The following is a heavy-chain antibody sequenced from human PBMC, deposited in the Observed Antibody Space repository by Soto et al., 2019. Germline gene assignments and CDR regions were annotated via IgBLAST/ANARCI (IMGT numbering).Heavy chain of an antibody. CDR2: INHSGST. CDR3: ARSPGAASGTPSPFVDY. J-gene: IGHJ4*02. Sequence: QVQLQQWGAGLLKPSETLSLTCAGYGGSFSGYYWSWIRQPPGKGLEWIGEINHSGSTNYNPSLKSRVTISVDTSKNQFSLKLSSVTAADTAVYYCARSPGAASGTPSPFVDYWGQGTLVTVSS. D-gene: IGHD6-13*01. V-gene: IGHV4-34*01. CDR1: GGSFSGYY.